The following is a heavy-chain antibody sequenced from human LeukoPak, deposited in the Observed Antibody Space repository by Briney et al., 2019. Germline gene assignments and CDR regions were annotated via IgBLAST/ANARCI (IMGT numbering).Heavy chain of an antibody. Sequence: SETLSLTCTVSGGSVSSGSYYWSWIRQPPGKGLEWIGYIYYSGSTNYNPSLKSRVTISVDTSKNQFSLKLNSVTAADTAVYYCARGRIIAACPVDYWGQGTLVTVSS. J-gene: IGHJ4*02. V-gene: IGHV4-61*01. CDR1: GGSVSSGSYY. CDR2: IYYSGST. D-gene: IGHD6-6*01. CDR3: ARGRIIAACPVDY.